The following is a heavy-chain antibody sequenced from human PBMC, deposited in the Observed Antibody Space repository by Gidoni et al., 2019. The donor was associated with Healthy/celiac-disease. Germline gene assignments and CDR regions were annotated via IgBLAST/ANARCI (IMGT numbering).Heavy chain of an antibody. CDR1: GFPFSSYS. CDR3: AREGKLYYDSSGYPAEVYYYYGMDV. V-gene: IGHV3-21*01. CDR2: ISSSSSYI. J-gene: IGHJ6*02. Sequence: EVQLVESGGGLVKPGGSLRLSCAASGFPFSSYSMNWVRKAPGKGLEWVSSISSSSSYIYYADSVKGRFTISRDNAKNSLYLQMNSLRAEDTAVYYCAREGKLYYDSSGYPAEVYYYYGMDVWGQGTTVTVSS. D-gene: IGHD3-22*01.